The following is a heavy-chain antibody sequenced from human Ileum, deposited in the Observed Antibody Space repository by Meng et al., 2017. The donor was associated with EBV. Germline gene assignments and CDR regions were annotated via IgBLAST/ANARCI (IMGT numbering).Heavy chain of an antibody. CDR2: IDQSGYT. CDR1: GGSFNDYY. V-gene: IGHV4-34*01. Sequence: QVLQQPWGTGLLKPSETLSLTCAVYGGSFNDYYWTWLRQPPGKGLEWIGEIDQSGYTKFNPSLSSRATISRDTSNNQFSLRLNSVTAADTALYYCAMRKVEMRAITPDNWLDPWGQGTLVTGSS. CDR3: AMRKVEMRAITPDNWLDP. D-gene: IGHD2-21*01. J-gene: IGHJ5*02.